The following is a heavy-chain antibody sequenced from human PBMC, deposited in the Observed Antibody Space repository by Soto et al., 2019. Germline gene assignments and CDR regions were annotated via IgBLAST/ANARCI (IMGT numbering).Heavy chain of an antibody. CDR1: GGSISYFF. CDR3: ARGGGYDFRSSQAPPIDV. D-gene: IGHD3-3*01. J-gene: IGHJ6*02. Sequence: PSETLSLTCNVSGGSISYFFWSWIRQSPGKRLEWIGYLYYTGSTNYNPALKSRVTISLDTSKTQFSLKLGSVTAADTAVYYCARGGGYDFRSSQAPPIDVWGQGTTVTVSS. CDR2: LYYTGST. V-gene: IGHV4-59*01.